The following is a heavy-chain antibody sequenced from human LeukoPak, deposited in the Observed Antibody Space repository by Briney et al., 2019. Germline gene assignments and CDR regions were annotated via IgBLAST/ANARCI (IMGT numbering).Heavy chain of an antibody. Sequence: PGGSLRLSCAASGFTFSSYSMNWVRQAPGKGLEWVSSISSSSSYIYYADSVKGRFTISRDNAKNSLYLQMNSLRTEDTAVYYCARFIGSGSRRYGMDVWGQGTTVTVSS. V-gene: IGHV3-21*01. CDR3: ARFIGSGSRRYGMDV. CDR1: GFTFSSYS. CDR2: ISSSSSYI. D-gene: IGHD3-10*01. J-gene: IGHJ6*02.